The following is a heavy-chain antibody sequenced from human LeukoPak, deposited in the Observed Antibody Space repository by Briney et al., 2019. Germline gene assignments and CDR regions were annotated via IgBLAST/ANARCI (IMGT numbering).Heavy chain of an antibody. CDR1: GGSFIGYY. D-gene: IGHD1-14*01. CDR3: ARGGTPRLSSSPTGYFDY. CDR2: INQNETT. V-gene: IGHV4-34*01. J-gene: IGHJ4*02. Sequence: SETLSLKSAVYGGSFIGYYWGWLGQPPGKGREWIGEINQNETTNYNQSLQSRVTISVDTSKSQFSLKLSSVTAADKAVYYCARGGTPRLSSSPTGYFDYWGQGTLVTVAS.